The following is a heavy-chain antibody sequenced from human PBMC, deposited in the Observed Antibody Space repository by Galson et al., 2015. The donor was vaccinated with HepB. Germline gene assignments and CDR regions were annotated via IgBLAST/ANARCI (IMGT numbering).Heavy chain of an antibody. CDR1: GFTFSSYW. CDR2: INQGGSTK. D-gene: IGHD3-10*01. J-gene: IGHJ6*02. V-gene: IGHV3-7*03. Sequence: SLRLSCAASGFTFSSYWMSWVRQAPGKGLEWVANINQGGSTKLYVDSVKGRFTISRDNAKNSLYLQMNSLRAEDTAVYYCARGFGPHYPFEYYYGMDVWGQGTTVTVSS. CDR3: ARGFGPHYPFEYYYGMDV.